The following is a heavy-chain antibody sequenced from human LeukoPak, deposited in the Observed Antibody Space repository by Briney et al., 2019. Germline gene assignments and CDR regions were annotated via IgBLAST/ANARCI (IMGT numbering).Heavy chain of an antibody. CDR1: GFTFSSYS. Sequence: GGSLRLSCAASGFTFSSYSMNWVRQAPGKGLEWVSYISSSSSTIYYADSVKGRFTISRDNAKNSLYLQMNSLRAEDTAVYYCARGGAVAGSYYYYMDVWGKGTTVTVSS. J-gene: IGHJ6*03. V-gene: IGHV3-48*01. CDR3: ARGGAVAGSYYYYMDV. CDR2: ISSSSSTI. D-gene: IGHD6-19*01.